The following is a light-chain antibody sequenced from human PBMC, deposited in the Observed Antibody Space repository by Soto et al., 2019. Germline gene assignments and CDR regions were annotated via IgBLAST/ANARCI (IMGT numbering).Light chain of an antibody. CDR2: GAS. J-gene: IGKJ2*01. Sequence: DIVLTQSPGTLSLSPGERATLSCRASQSVSSSYLAWYQQKPGQAPRLLIYGASSRATGIPDRFSGSGSGTDFTLTISRLEPDDIAVYYCQQFGSSPPFTFGQGTKLEIK. CDR3: QQFGSSPPFT. CDR1: QSVSSSY. V-gene: IGKV3-20*01.